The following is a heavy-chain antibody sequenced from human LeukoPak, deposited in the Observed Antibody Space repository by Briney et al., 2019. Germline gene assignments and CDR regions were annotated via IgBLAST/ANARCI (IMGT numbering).Heavy chain of an antibody. CDR3: ARWPGFDY. CDR2: IYHSGST. CDR1: GGSISSGGYP. J-gene: IGHJ4*02. Sequence: SQTLSLTCAVSGGSISSGGYPWSWIRQPPGKGLEWIGYIYHSGSTYYNPSLKSRVTISVDRSKNQFSLKLSSVTAADTAVYYCARWPGFDYWGQGTLVTVSS. V-gene: IGHV4-30-2*01.